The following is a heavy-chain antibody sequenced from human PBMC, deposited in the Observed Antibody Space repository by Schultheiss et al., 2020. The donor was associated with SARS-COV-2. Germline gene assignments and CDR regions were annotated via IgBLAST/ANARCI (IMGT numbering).Heavy chain of an antibody. CDR1: GFTFSSYA. CDR3: ARGAVEMATILDY. CDR2: ISGSGGST. J-gene: IGHJ4*02. D-gene: IGHD5-24*01. V-gene: IGHV3-23*01. Sequence: GGSLRLSCAASGFTFSSYAMSWVRQAPGKGLEWVSAISGSGGSTYYADSVKGRFTISRDNAKNSLYLQMNSLRAEDTAVYYCARGAVEMATILDYWGQGTLVTVSS.